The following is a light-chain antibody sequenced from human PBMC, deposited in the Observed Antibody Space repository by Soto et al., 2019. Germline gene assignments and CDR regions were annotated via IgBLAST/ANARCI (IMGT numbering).Light chain of an antibody. CDR2: DVT. CDR1: NSDVGTYNY. V-gene: IGLV2-11*01. CDR3: CSYAGSSSFRVL. J-gene: IGLJ2*01. Sequence: QSVLTQPRSMSGSPGQSVTISCTGTNSDVGTYNYVSWYQQHPGKAPKLIIYDVTKRPSGVPDRFSGSKSGNTASLIISGLQAADEAEYYCCCCSYAGSSSFRVLFGGGTKLTVL.